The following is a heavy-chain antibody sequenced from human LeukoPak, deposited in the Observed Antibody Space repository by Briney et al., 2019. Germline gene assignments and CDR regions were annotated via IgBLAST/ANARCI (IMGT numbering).Heavy chain of an antibody. Sequence: SETLSLTCTVSGGSISSYYWSWIRQPPGKGLEWIGYIYYSGSTNYNPSLKSRISISVDTSKNQFSLKLSSVTAADTAVYYCARGRDSGGYFYYYYYMDVWGKGTTVTVSS. CDR2: IYYSGST. J-gene: IGHJ6*03. D-gene: IGHD3-22*01. CDR3: ARGRDSGGYFYYYYYMDV. CDR1: GGSISSYY. V-gene: IGHV4-59*12.